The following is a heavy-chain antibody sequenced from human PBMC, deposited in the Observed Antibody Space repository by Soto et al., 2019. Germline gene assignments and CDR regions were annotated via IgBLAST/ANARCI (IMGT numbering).Heavy chain of an antibody. Sequence: SETLSLTCTVSGGSISSYYWSWIRQPPGKGLEWIGYIYYSGSTNYNPSLKSRVTISVDTPKNQFSLKLSSVTAADTAVYYCARDYDGDDAFDIWGQGTMVTVSS. D-gene: IGHD5-12*01. CDR1: GGSISSYY. CDR3: ARDYDGDDAFDI. V-gene: IGHV4-59*01. J-gene: IGHJ3*02. CDR2: IYYSGST.